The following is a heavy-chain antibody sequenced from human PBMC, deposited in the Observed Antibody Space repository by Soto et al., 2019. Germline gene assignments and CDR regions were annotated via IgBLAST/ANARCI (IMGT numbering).Heavy chain of an antibody. V-gene: IGHV5-10-1*01. Sequence: PXDSLKVSWKCSGYTFTSYWISWVLQMPGKGLEWMGRIDPSDSYTNYSPSFQGHVTISADKSISTAYLQWSSLKASDTAMYYCARIPTPATGVKWAFDIWGQRTMVTVSS. J-gene: IGHJ3*02. CDR1: GYTFTSYW. D-gene: IGHD5-12*01. CDR3: ARIPTPATGVKWAFDI. CDR2: IDPSDSYT.